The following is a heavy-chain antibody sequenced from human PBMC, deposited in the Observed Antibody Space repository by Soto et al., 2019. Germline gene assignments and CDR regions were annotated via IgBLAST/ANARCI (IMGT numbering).Heavy chain of an antibody. CDR3: ARVCSKYRGCFDY. CDR2: IIPIFGTA. V-gene: IGHV1-69*06. Sequence: QVQLVQSGAEVKKPGSSVKVSCKASGGTFSSYAISWVRQAPGQGLEWMGGIIPIFGTANYAQKFQGRVTITAEKSTSTAYMALSSLRSEDTAVYYCARVCSKYRGCFDYWGQGTLVTVSS. D-gene: IGHD4-4*01. J-gene: IGHJ4*02. CDR1: GGTFSSYA.